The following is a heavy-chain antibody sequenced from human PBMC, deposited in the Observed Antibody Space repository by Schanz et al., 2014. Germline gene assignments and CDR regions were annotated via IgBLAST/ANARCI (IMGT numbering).Heavy chain of an antibody. D-gene: IGHD2-2*01. CDR2: IKEDGSVK. J-gene: IGHJ6*03. V-gene: IGHV3-7*05. Sequence: EVQLAESGGGLVQPGGSLRLSCAASTFTFSSDWMSWVRQAPGKGLEWVANIKEDGSVKDYVDSVKGRFTISRDNSKNTLYLQMNSLRAEDTAVYYCARVKYCTITRCYRTETEGIYYMDVWGKGTTXTVSS. CDR1: TFTFSSDW. CDR3: ARVKYCTITRCYRTETEGIYYMDV.